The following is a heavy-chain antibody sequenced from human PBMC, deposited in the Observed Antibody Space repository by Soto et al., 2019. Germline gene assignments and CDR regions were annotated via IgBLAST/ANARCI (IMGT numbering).Heavy chain of an antibody. J-gene: IGHJ4*02. V-gene: IGHV3-21*01. D-gene: IGHD2-15*01. CDR1: GFTFSSYS. CDR3: ARDKCSGGSCYYFGY. Sequence: EVQLVESGGGLVKPGGSLRLSCAASGFTFSSYSMNWVRQAPGKGLEWVSSISSSSSYIYYADSVKGRFTISRDNAKNSRYLQMNSLRAEDTAVYYCARDKCSGGSCYYFGYWGQGTLVTVSS. CDR2: ISSSSSYI.